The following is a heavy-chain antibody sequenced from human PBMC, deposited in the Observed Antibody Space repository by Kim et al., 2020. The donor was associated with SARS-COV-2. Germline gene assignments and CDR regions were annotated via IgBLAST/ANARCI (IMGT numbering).Heavy chain of an antibody. J-gene: IGHJ4*01. V-gene: IGHV4-34*01. Sequence: SETLSLTCAVYGGSFSGYYWSWIRQPPGKGLEWIGEISHSGSTNYNPSLKSRVTVSVDTSKNQFSLKLSSVTAADTAVYYCARMYNKWSTSIDYWGHGTL. D-gene: IGHD1-1*01. CDR1: GGSFSGYY. CDR3: ARMYNKWSTSIDY. CDR2: ISHSGST.